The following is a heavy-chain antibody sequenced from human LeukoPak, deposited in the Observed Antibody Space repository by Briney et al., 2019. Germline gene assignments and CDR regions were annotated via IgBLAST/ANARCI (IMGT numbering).Heavy chain of an antibody. CDR3: ARPPSDNLLTGSLYYFDN. V-gene: IGHV3-23*01. D-gene: IGHD3-9*01. Sequence: LPGGFLRLSCAASGFSFSSCAMSWVRQAPGKGLEWVSGISGSGDSTDYADSVEGRFTISRDNSKNTLYLQINSLRAEDTAVYYCARPPSDNLLTGSLYYFDNWGQGTLVTVSS. CDR2: ISGSGDST. CDR1: GFSFSSCA. J-gene: IGHJ4*02.